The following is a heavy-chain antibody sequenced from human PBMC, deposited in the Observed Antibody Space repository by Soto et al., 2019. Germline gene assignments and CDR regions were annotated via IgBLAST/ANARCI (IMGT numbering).Heavy chain of an antibody. CDR2: ISYDGSNK. CDR1: GFTFSSYV. Sequence: PGGALRLSCAASGFTFSSYVMHWVRQAPGKGLEWVAVISYDGSNKYYADSVKGRFTISRDNSKNTLYLQMNGLRAEDTAVYYCAQDWGIYYYYGMDVWGQGTTVTVSS. D-gene: IGHD3-16*01. J-gene: IGHJ6*02. CDR3: AQDWGIYYYYGMDV. V-gene: IGHV3-30*18.